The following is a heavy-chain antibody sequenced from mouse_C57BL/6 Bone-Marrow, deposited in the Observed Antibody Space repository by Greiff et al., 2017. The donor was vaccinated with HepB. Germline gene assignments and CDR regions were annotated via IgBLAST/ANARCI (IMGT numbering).Heavy chain of an antibody. V-gene: IGHV5-6*02. CDR1: GFTFSSYG. J-gene: IGHJ3*01. D-gene: IGHD2-3*01. CDR3: ARLYDQFAY. CDR2: ISSGGSYT. Sequence: EVMLVESGGDLVKPGGSLKLSCAASGFTFSSYGMSWVRQTPDKRLEWVATISSGGSYTYYPDSVKGRFTISRDNAKNTPYLQMSSLKSEDTAMYYCARLYDQFAYWGQGTLVTVSA.